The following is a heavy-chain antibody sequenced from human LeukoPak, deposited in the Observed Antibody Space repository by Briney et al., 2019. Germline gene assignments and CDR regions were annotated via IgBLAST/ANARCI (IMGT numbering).Heavy chain of an antibody. V-gene: IGHV3-21*01. CDR3: ARDDSLPRGSRWSY. J-gene: IGHJ4*02. Sequence: KPGGSLRLSCAASGFTFSSYEMNWVRQAPGKGLEWVSSISSSSSYIYYADSVKGRFTISRDNAKNSLYLQMNSLRAEDTAVYYCARDDSLPRGSRWSYWGQGTLVTVSS. CDR2: ISSSSSYI. D-gene: IGHD2-15*01. CDR1: GFTFSSYE.